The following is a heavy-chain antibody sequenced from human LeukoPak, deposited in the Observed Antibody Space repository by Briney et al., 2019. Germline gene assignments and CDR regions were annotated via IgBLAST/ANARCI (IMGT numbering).Heavy chain of an antibody. CDR3: ATVQQERRAGLDY. Sequence: GASLKISCNGSGYTFNKYWNGWVRPMPGKVLEWMGIIYPGDSDTRYSPSFQGPVTISADKSICTVYLQWSSLKASDTAMYYCATVQQERRAGLDYWGQGTLVTVSS. D-gene: IGHD1-1*01. CDR2: IYPGDSDT. V-gene: IGHV5-51*01. J-gene: IGHJ4*02. CDR1: GYTFNKYW.